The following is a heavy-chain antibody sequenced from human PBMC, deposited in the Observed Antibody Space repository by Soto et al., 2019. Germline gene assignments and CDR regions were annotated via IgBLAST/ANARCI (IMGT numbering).Heavy chain of an antibody. V-gene: IGHV3-15*01. D-gene: IGHD4-17*01. Sequence: EVQLVESGGGLVKPGGSLRLSCAASGFSFSNVWMSWVRQAPGKGLEWVGRIKSKTDGGTTDYAAPVKGRFTISRDDSTPTLSLQMNSLKPADTAVYYCSFQESTTVTMFEYWGQGTLVTVSS. CDR2: IKSKTDGGTT. CDR3: SFQESTTVTMFEY. J-gene: IGHJ4*02. CDR1: GFSFSNVW.